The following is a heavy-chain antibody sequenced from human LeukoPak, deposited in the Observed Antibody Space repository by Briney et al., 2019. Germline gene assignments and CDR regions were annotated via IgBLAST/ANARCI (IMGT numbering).Heavy chain of an antibody. D-gene: IGHD5/OR15-5a*01. CDR3: AKTIASLGSGARYFDP. CDR2: MHPGESEI. CDR1: GYSFTNYW. V-gene: IGHV5-51*01. J-gene: IGHJ5*02. Sequence: GESLRISCKASGYSFTNYWIAWVRQKPGKGLEWMGIMHPGESEINYSPSFEGQVTISADTSISTAYLEWYSLKASDSAIYYCAKTIASLGSGARYFDPWGQGTMITVSS.